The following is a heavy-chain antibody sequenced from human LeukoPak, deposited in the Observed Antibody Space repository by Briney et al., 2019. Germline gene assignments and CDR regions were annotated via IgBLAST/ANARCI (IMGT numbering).Heavy chain of an antibody. CDR2: INPDSGVT. Sequence: GASVKVSCKASAYTFTGYYMHWVRQAPGQGLEWMGWINPDSGVTNYAQKFQGRVTMTRDTSISTAYMEVSRLRSDDTAVYYCAREGSGWYGNFDYWGQGTLVTVSS. D-gene: IGHD6-19*01. J-gene: IGHJ4*02. V-gene: IGHV1-2*02. CDR1: AYTFTGYY. CDR3: AREGSGWYGNFDY.